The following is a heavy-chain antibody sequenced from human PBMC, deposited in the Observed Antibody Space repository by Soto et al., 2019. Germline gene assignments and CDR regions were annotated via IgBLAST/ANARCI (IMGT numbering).Heavy chain of an antibody. J-gene: IGHJ4*02. D-gene: IGHD3-16*01. Sequence: EVQLLESGGGLIQPGGSLRLSCAASGFSFRDSAMSWVRQAPGEGLQWVSSISGSGTNTHYADSVRGRFSVSRDNSKNTLYLHLISLRAEETAVYYCAKEITMIQFGGLMGSDNWGQGTLVTVSS. V-gene: IGHV3-23*01. CDR3: AKEITMIQFGGLMGSDN. CDR2: ISGSGTNT. CDR1: GFSFRDSA.